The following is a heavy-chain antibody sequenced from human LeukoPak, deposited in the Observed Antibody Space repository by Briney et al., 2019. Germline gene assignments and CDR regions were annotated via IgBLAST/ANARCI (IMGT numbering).Heavy chain of an antibody. CDR1: GGSISSYY. V-gene: IGHV4-59*01. J-gene: IGHJ5*02. D-gene: IGHD5-18*01. CDR3: ARAGYSYGYGGWFDP. Sequence: SETLSLTCTVSGGSISSYYWSWIRQPPGKGLEWIGYIYYSGSTNYNPSLKSRVTISVDTSKNQFSLKLSSVTAADTAVYYCARAGYSYGYGGWFDPWGQGTLVTVSS. CDR2: IYYSGST.